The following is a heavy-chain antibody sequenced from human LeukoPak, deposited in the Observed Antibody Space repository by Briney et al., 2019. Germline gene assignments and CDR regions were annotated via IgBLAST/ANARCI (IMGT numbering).Heavy chain of an antibody. J-gene: IGHJ5*02. V-gene: IGHV1-2*02. CDR1: EYTFTDYY. D-gene: IGHD1-26*01. CDR2: INPKSGGT. CDR3: ARALHSGTYSYWFDP. Sequence: ASVKVSCKASEYTFTDYYIHWVRQALGQGLEWMGWINPKSGGTSYAQKFQGRVTMTRDTSISTAYMELSRLRSDDTAVYYCARALHSGTYSYWFDPWGQGALVTVSS.